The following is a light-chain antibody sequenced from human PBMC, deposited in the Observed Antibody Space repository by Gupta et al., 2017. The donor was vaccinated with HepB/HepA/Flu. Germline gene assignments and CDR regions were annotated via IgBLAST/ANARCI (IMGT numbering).Light chain of an antibody. V-gene: IGLV3-25*03. J-gene: IGLJ2*01. Sequence: SFELPQPPSVSVSPGQTARITCSGDALPKQYAYWYQQKPVQAPVLVIYKDSERPSGIPERFSGSSSGTTVTLTISGVQAEDEADYYCQSADSSGTYRVFGGGTKLTVL. CDR1: ALPKQY. CDR3: QSADSSGTYRV. CDR2: KDS.